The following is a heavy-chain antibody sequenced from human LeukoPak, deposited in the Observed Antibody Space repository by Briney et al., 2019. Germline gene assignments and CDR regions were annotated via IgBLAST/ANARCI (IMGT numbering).Heavy chain of an antibody. CDR3: ATSRDFHFDY. CDR1: GFMFTAYW. Sequence: GRSLRLSCAASGFMFTAYWMTWLRQVPGKGLEWVVNIQQDGSEKYYVDSVRGRFTISRDNAKSSLYLQMNSLTAEDTAIYYCATSRDFHFDYWGQGTLVTVSS. D-gene: IGHD2/OR15-2a*01. J-gene: IGHJ4*02. CDR2: IQQDGSEK. V-gene: IGHV3-7*02.